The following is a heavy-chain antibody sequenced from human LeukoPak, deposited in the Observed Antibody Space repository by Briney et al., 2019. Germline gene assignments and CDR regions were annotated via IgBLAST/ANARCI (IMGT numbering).Heavy chain of an antibody. J-gene: IGHJ4*02. Sequence: GGSLRLSCAASGFTFRNAWMSWVRQAPGKGLEWVGRIISKTDGGTTDYAAAVKSRFTISRDDSKNTLYLQMNSLKTEDTAVYYCTTDLSAHYYDSSGYGYWGQGTLVTVSS. D-gene: IGHD3-22*01. CDR1: GFTFRNAW. V-gene: IGHV3-15*01. CDR2: IISKTDGGTT. CDR3: TTDLSAHYYDSSGYGY.